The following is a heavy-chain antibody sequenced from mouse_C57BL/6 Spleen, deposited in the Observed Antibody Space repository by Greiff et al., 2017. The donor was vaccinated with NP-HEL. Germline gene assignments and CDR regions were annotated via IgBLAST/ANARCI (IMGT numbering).Heavy chain of an antibody. D-gene: IGHD1-1*01. CDR2: INPYNGDT. J-gene: IGHJ4*01. CDR1: GYSFTGYF. V-gene: IGHV1-20*01. CDR3: ASSVAPYYAMDY. Sequence: VQLQQSGPDLVKPGDSVKISCKASGYSFTGYFMNWVMQSHGKSLEWIGRINPYNGDTFYNQKFKGKATFTVDKSSSTAHMELRSLTSEDSAVYYCASSVAPYYAMDYWGQGTSVTVSS.